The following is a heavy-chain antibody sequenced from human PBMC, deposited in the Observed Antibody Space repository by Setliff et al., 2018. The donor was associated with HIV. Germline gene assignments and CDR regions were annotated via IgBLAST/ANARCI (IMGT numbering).Heavy chain of an antibody. V-gene: IGHV5-51*01. CDR3: SRASDPSHRMPPTNYYYYMDV. Sequence: PGESLKISCKGSGYSFTNYWIGWVRQVPGKGLEWMGIIYPADSDTRYSPSFQGQVTISADKSISTAYLQWSSLRASDTAVYYCSRASDPSHRMPPTNYYYYMDVWGKETKVTVSS. J-gene: IGHJ6*03. D-gene: IGHD2-2*01. CDR2: IYPADSDT. CDR1: GYSFTNYW.